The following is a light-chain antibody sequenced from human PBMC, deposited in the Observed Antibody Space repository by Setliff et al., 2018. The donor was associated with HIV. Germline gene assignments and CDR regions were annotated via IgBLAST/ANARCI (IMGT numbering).Light chain of an antibody. V-gene: IGLV1-40*01. CDR3: QSYDSSLSDCV. J-gene: IGLJ1*01. CDR1: SSHTGAGSV. Sequence: QSALTQPPSGSGAPGQRVTISCTGSSSHTGAGSVVHWYQQLPATAPTLLISANSNRPSGVPDRFSGSKSCTSASLAITGLQAEDEADYYCQSYDSSLSDCVFGTGTKVTVL. CDR2: ANS.